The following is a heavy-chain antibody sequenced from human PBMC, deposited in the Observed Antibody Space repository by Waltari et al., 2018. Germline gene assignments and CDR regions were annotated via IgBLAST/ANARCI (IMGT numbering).Heavy chain of an antibody. V-gene: IGHV4-38-2*01. D-gene: IGHD3-3*01. Sequence: QVQLQESGPGLVKPSETLSLTCGVSGYSISRGYYWGWIRQPPGKGLEWIGSIYQSGTTHYNPSLKSGVTISVDTSRNQFSLRVSSVTAADTAVYYCARIPHVTISGVDQSGWFDPWGQGTLVTVSS. CDR2: IYQSGTT. J-gene: IGHJ5*02. CDR1: GYSISRGYY. CDR3: ARIPHVTISGVDQSGWFDP.